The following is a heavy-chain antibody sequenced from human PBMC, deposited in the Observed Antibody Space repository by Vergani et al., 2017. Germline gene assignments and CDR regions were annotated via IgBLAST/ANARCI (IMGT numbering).Heavy chain of an antibody. J-gene: IGHJ4*02. Sequence: QVQLQQWGAGLLKPSETLSLTCAVYGGSFSGYYWSWIRQPPGKGLEWIGEINHSGSTNYNPSLKSRVTISVDTSKNQFSLKLSSVTAADTAVYYCARGLVPLCYFDYGGQGTLVTISS. CDR3: ARGLVPLCYFDY. CDR2: INHSGST. V-gene: IGHV4-34*01. D-gene: IGHD3-16*01. CDR1: GGSFSGYY.